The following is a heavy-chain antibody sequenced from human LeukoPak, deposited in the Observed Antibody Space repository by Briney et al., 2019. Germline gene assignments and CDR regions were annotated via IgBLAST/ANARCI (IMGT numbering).Heavy chain of an antibody. J-gene: IGHJ5*02. CDR1: GGSISGYY. Sequence: SETLSLTCTVSGGSISGYYWSWIRQPPGKGLEWIGYIYYSGSTNYNPSLKSRVTISVDTSKNQFSLKLSSVTAADTPVYYCARHLLRAKRQTHEFDPWGQGTLVTVSS. V-gene: IGHV4-59*08. CDR2: IYYSGST. CDR3: ARHLLRAKRQTHEFDP. D-gene: IGHD1-1*01.